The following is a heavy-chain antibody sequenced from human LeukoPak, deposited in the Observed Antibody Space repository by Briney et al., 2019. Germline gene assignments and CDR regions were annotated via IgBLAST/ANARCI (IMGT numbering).Heavy chain of an antibody. CDR2: ISSSSRTI. D-gene: IGHD2-2*01. CDR1: GFTFSEYN. CDR3: ARVANLGRGYEIPAPGDY. V-gene: IGHV3-48*01. J-gene: IGHJ4*02. Sequence: PGGSLRLSCAASGFTFSEYNMNWVRQAPGKGLEWISYISSSSRTIYYRESVKGRFAISRDNAKNSLYLQMNSLRAEDTAVYYCARVANLGRGYEIPAPGDYWGRGTLVTVSS.